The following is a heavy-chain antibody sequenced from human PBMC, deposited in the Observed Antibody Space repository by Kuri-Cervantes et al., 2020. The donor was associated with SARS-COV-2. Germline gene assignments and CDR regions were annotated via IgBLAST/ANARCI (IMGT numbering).Heavy chain of an antibody. D-gene: IGHD3-10*01. Sequence: ASVKVSCKASGYTFTSYDINWVRQATGQGLEWMGWMNPNSGNTGYAQKFQGRVTMTRNTSISTAYMELSSLRSEDTAVYYCAREVLLWFGELLSYDAFDIWGQGTMVTVSS. CDR2: MNPNSGNT. CDR1: GYTFTSYD. CDR3: AREVLLWFGELLSYDAFDI. V-gene: IGHV1-8*01. J-gene: IGHJ3*02.